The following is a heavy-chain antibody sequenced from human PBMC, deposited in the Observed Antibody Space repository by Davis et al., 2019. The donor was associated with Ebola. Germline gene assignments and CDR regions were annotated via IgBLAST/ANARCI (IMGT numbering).Heavy chain of an antibody. CDR1: GGSISIYY. CDR2: IYYSGST. Sequence: MPSETLSLTCTVPGGSISIYYWIWIRQPPGKGLEWIGYIYYSGSTNYNPSLKSRVTISVDTSKNQFSLKLSSVTAADTAVYYCARGVYSYGAQYYFDYWGQGTLVTVSS. J-gene: IGHJ4*02. V-gene: IGHV4-59*01. D-gene: IGHD5-18*01. CDR3: ARGVYSYGAQYYFDY.